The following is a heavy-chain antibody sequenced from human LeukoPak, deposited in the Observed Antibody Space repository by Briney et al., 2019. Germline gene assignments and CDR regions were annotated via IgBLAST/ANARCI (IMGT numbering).Heavy chain of an antibody. Sequence: GGSLRLSCAASGFTFSNYGMHWVRQAPGKGLEWVAIISYDGSTNYYADTVKGRFTISRDNSKNTLYLQMNSLRAEDTAVYYCAKEHSSGLPDYWGQGTLVTVSS. V-gene: IGHV3-30*18. CDR3: AKEHSSGLPDY. CDR2: ISYDGSTN. J-gene: IGHJ4*02. D-gene: IGHD6-19*01. CDR1: GFTFSNYG.